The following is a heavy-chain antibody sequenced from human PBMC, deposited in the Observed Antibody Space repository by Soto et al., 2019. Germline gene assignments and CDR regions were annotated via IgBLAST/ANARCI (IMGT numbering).Heavy chain of an antibody. J-gene: IGHJ4*02. Sequence: GSLRLSCAASGFTFTRYSMNWVRQAPGKGLEWVSSISSTTNYIYYGDSMKGRFTISRDNAKNSLYLEMNSLRAEDTAVYYCARESEDLTSNFDYWGQGTLVTVSS. CDR2: ISSTTNYI. V-gene: IGHV3-21*06. CDR3: ARESEDLTSNFDY. CDR1: GFTFTRYS.